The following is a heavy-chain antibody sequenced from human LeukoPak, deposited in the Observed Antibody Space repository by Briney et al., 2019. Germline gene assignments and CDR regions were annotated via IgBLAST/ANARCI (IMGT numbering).Heavy chain of an antibody. D-gene: IGHD3-22*01. CDR2: IKEDGTRK. CDR1: GFTFSSHW. J-gene: IGHJ3*02. V-gene: IGHV3-7*03. CDR3: ARVRYYYDSSASADAFDI. Sequence: GGSLRLSCAASGFTFSSHWMTWVRQAPGKGLEWVANIKEDGTRKNYMDSVKGRFTISRDNAKNSLYLQMNSLRAEDTAVYYCARVRYYYDSSASADAFDIWGQGTMVTVSS.